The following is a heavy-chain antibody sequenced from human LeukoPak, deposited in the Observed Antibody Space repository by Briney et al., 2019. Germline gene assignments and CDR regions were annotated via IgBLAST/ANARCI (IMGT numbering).Heavy chain of an antibody. J-gene: IGHJ4*02. V-gene: IGHV4-59*01. CDR2: INFSGST. CDR3: ARDLHDRTLDY. CDR1: VGSTSSYY. Sequence: PSETLSLTCTVSVGSTSSYYWSSIRDPPGEGLWRIWYINFSGSTTYKPSPTSRVTISVDTSKKQFSLTRSSVTAEQTALYNSARDLHDRTLDYWGQGTLVTVSS. D-gene: IGHD3-22*01.